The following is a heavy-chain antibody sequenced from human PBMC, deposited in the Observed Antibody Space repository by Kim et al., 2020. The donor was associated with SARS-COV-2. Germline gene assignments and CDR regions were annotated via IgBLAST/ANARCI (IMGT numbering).Heavy chain of an antibody. V-gene: IGHV4-39*07. D-gene: IGHD3-22*01. CDR1: GGSISSSSYY. J-gene: IGHJ4*02. CDR3: ARDKTYYYDRVRFDY. Sequence: SETLSLTCTVSGGSISSSSYYWGWIRQPPGKGLEWIGSIYYSGSTYYNPSLKSRVTISVDTSKNQFSLKLSSVTAADTAVYYCARDKTYYYDRVRFDYWGQGTLVTVSS. CDR2: IYYSGST.